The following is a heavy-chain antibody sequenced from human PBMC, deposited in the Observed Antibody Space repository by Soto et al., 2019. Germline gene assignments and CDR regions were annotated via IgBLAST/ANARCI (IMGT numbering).Heavy chain of an antibody. D-gene: IGHD2-21*02. J-gene: IGHJ6*01. CDR1: QYSFTKYC. CDR3: ARALYDTDILFVGAEPRHYATHV. Sequence: ASVNVSCKASQYSFTKYCVHWVRQAPGQGLEWMGIINPSGGSTNYAQRFQGRVTMTRDTSTSTVYMELSSLRSEDTAVYYCARALYDTDILFVGAEPRHYATHV. CDR2: INPSGGST. V-gene: IGHV1-46*01.